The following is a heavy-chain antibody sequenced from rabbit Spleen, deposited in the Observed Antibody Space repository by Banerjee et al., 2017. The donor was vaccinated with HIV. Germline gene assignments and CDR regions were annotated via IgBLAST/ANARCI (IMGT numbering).Heavy chain of an antibody. J-gene: IGHJ4*01. CDR1: GFSFSNKAV. V-gene: IGHV1S45*01. CDR2: INAVTGKA. CDR3: GRGSATMTMVITGYYLSL. Sequence: QEQLVESGGGLVKPGASLTLTCKASGFSFSNKAVMCWVRQAPGKGLEWIACINAVTGKAVYASWAKGRFTMSRTSSTTVTLQMTSLTAADTATYFCGRGSATMTMVITGYYLSLWGPGTLVTVS. D-gene: IGHD2-1*01.